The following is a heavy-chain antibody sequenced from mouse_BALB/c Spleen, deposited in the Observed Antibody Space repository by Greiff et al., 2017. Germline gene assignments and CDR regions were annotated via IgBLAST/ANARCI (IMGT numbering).Heavy chain of an antibody. V-gene: IGHV1-69*02. Sequence: VQLQQPGAELVKPGASVKLSCKASGYTFTSYWMHWVKQRPGQGLEWIGEIDPSDSYTNYNQKFKGKATLTADKSSSTAYMQLSSLKSEDSAVYFCARGTWFAYWGQGTLVTVSA. CDR1: GYTFTSYW. CDR3: ARGTWFAY. CDR2: IDPSDSYT. J-gene: IGHJ3*01.